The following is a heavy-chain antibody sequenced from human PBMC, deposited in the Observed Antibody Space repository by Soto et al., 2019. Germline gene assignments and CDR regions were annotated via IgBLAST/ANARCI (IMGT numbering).Heavy chain of an antibody. Sequence: QLQLQESGSGLVKPSQTLSLTCAVSGGSISSGGYSWSWIRQPPGKGLEWIGYIYHSGSTYYNPSLKSRATISVDRSKNQFSLKLSSVTAADTAVYYCARAGIVGATSYFDYWGQGTLVTVSS. CDR3: ARAGIVGATSYFDY. J-gene: IGHJ4*02. D-gene: IGHD1-26*01. CDR2: IYHSGST. V-gene: IGHV4-30-2*01. CDR1: GGSISSGGYS.